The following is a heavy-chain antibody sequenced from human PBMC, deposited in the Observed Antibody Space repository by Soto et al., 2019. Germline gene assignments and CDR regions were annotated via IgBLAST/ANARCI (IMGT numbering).Heavy chain of an antibody. CDR1: GGSINSSTYY. Sequence: PSETLSLTCTVSGGSINSSTYYWGWIRQPPGKGLEWIGSIYYSGSTYYNPSLKSRITISVDTSKNQFSLKLSSVTAADTGVYYCARQGRDVTIFGVVITLFDFWGQGTLVTVSS. CDR3: ARQGRDVTIFGVVITLFDF. J-gene: IGHJ4*02. CDR2: IYYSGST. D-gene: IGHD3-3*01. V-gene: IGHV4-39*01.